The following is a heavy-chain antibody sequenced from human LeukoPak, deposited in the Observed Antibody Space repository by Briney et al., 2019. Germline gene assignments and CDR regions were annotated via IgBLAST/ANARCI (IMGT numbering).Heavy chain of an antibody. V-gene: IGHV4-34*01. CDR3: ATRTSSTSPAGFDY. D-gene: IGHD2-2*01. Sequence: SETLSLTCAVYGGSFSGYYWSWIRQPPGKGLEWIGEINHSGSTNYNPSLKSRVTISVDTSKNQFSLKLSSVTAVDTAVYYCATRTSSTSPAGFDYWGQGTLVTVSS. CDR1: GGSFSGYY. J-gene: IGHJ4*02. CDR2: INHSGST.